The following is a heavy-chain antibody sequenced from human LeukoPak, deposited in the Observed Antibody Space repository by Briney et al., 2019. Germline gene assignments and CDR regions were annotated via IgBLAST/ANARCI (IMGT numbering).Heavy chain of an antibody. CDR3: ARRRAEGGSNGRYNWFDP. V-gene: IGHV4-59*08. Sequence: SETLSLTCTVSGDSINAYYWGWIRQPPGKGLEWIGYIYFSGTTKYNPSLESRVTISVDTSKNQFSLKLSSVTAADTAAYYCARRRAEGGSNGRYNWFDPWGQGILVTVSS. J-gene: IGHJ5*02. D-gene: IGHD6-13*01. CDR1: GDSINAYY. CDR2: IYFSGTT.